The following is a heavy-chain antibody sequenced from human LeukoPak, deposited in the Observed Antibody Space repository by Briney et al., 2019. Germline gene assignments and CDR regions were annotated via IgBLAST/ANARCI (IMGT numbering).Heavy chain of an antibody. CDR1: GYSFTSYW. CDR2: IYPGDSDT. Sequence: GESLKISCKGSGYSFTSYWIGWVRQMPGKGLEWMGIIYPGDSDTRYSPSFQGQVTISADKSISTAYLQWSSLKASDTAMYYCARLSSGFLSVGYPSSWGQGTLVTVSS. D-gene: IGHD3-16*01. V-gene: IGHV5-51*01. J-gene: IGHJ4*02. CDR3: ARLSSGFLSVGYPSS.